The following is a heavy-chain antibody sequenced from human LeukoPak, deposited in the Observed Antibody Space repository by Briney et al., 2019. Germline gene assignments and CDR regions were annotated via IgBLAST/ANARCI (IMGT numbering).Heavy chain of an antibody. Sequence: GGSLRLSCAASGFTFSRYWMHWVRQAPGKGLVWVARINSDGISTSYADSVKGRFTISRDNAKNSLYLQMNSLRAEDTAVYYCARASAVAGTRHYWGQGTLVTVSS. D-gene: IGHD6-19*01. V-gene: IGHV3-74*01. CDR2: INSDGIST. CDR1: GFTFSRYW. CDR3: ARASAVAGTRHY. J-gene: IGHJ4*02.